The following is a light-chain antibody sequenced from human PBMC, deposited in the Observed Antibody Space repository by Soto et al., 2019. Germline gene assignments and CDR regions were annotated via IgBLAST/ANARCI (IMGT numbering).Light chain of an antibody. CDR2: DAS. CDR3: QQYNSYSWT. J-gene: IGKJ1*01. V-gene: IGKV1-5*01. CDR1: QSISSW. Sequence: DIRMTQSPSTLSASVGDRVTITCRASQSISSWLAWYQQKPGKAPKLLIYDASSLESGVPSRFSGNRSGTEFTLTISSLQPDDFAPYYCQQYNSYSWTFGQGTKVDI.